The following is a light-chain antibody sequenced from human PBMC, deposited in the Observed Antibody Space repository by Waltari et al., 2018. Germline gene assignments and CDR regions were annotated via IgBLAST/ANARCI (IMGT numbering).Light chain of an antibody. CDR3: QTWSTGIRV. Sequence: QLVLTQSPSASASLGASVKLTCTLSSGHSHYAIAWHQQQPDKGPRSLMKVNSDGSHTKEDGVPVLFSGSSCGAELYLTISSLQSDDEADYYCQTWSTGIRVFGGGTKLAVL. J-gene: IGLJ3*02. CDR2: VNSDGSH. CDR1: SGHSHYA. V-gene: IGLV4-69*01.